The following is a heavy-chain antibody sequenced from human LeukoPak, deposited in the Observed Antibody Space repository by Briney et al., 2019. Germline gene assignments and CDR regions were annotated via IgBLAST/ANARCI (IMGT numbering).Heavy chain of an antibody. CDR3: ASSPYSGREDYFDY. Sequence: ASVKVSCKASGYTFSGYAISWVRQAPGQGLEWMGRIIPILGIANYAQKFQGRVTITADKSTSTAYMELSSLRSEDTAVYYCASSPYSGREDYFDYWGQGTLVTVSS. CDR1: GYTFSGYA. D-gene: IGHD1-26*01. V-gene: IGHV1-69*04. J-gene: IGHJ4*02. CDR2: IIPILGIA.